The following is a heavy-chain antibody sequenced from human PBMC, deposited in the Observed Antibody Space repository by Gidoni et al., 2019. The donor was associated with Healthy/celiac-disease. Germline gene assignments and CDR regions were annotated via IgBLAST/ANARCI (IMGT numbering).Heavy chain of an antibody. V-gene: IGHV4-59*08. D-gene: IGHD6-13*01. CDR3: ARQGSSSWYYFDY. CDR1: GGSISSYY. J-gene: IGHJ4*02. CDR2: IYYSGST. Sequence: QVQLQESGPGLVKPSETLSLTCTVSGGSISSYYWSWIRQPPGKGLEWIGYIYYSGSTNYNPSLKSRVTISVDTSKNQFSLKLSSVTAADTAVYYCARQGSSSWYYFDYWGQGTLVTVSS.